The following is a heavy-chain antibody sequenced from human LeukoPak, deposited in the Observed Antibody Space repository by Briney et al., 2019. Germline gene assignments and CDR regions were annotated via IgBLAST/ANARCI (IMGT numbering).Heavy chain of an antibody. CDR2: IYNSGST. J-gene: IGHJ5*02. CDR1: GDSFSYFY. D-gene: IGHD5-12*01. Sequence: SETLSLTCTVSGDSFSYFYWSWIRQPPGKGLEWIGYIYNSGSTNYNPSLKSRVTISVDTSKNQFSLKLSSVTAADTAVYYCARGLWDERRGYSGYAHNWFDPWGQGTLVTVSS. V-gene: IGHV4-59*12. CDR3: ARGLWDERRGYSGYAHNWFDP.